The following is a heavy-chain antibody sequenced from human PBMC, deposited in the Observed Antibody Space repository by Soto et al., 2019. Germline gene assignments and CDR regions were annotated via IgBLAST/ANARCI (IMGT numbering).Heavy chain of an antibody. V-gene: IGHV3-48*03. D-gene: IGHD3-3*01. CDR3: ARSDDFWSGYYLDY. CDR2: ISSSGSTI. CDR1: GFTFSSYE. Sequence: EVQLVESGGGLVQPGGSLRLSCAASGFTFSSYEMNWVRQAPGKGLEWVSYISSSGSTIYYADSVKGRFTISRDNAKNSLYLHMNSLRAEDTAVYYCARSDDFWSGYYLDYWGQGTLVTVSS. J-gene: IGHJ4*02.